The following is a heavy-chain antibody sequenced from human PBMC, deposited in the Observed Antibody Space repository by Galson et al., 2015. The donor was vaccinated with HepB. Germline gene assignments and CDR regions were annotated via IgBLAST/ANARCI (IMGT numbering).Heavy chain of an antibody. Sequence: SVKVSCKASGYTFTGYYMHWVRQAPGQGLEWMGWINPNSGGTNYAQKFQGRVTMTRDTSISTAYMELRSLRSDDTAVYYCATSGQQTHAFDIWGQGTMVTVSS. V-gene: IGHV1-2*02. J-gene: IGHJ3*02. CDR2: INPNSGGT. D-gene: IGHD6-13*01. CDR1: GYTFTGYY. CDR3: ATSGQQTHAFDI.